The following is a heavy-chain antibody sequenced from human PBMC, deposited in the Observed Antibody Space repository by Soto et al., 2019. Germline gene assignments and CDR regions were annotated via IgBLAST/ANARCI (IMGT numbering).Heavy chain of an antibody. V-gene: IGHV3-48*03. CDR2: ISSSGSTI. CDR1: GFTFSSYE. D-gene: IGHD6-13*01. Sequence: EVQLMESGGGLVQPGGSLRLSCAASGFTFSSYEMNWVRQAPGKGLEWVSYISSSGSTIYYADSVKGRFTISRDNAKNSLYLQMNSLRAEDTAVYYCASIAAASYYGMDVWGQGTTVTVSS. J-gene: IGHJ6*02. CDR3: ASIAAASYYGMDV.